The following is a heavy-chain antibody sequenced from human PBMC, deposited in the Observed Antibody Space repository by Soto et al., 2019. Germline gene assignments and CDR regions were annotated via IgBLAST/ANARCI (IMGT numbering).Heavy chain of an antibody. D-gene: IGHD2-2*01. CDR1: GGSFSGYY. CDR2: INHSGST. CDR3: ARGKYQPL. J-gene: IGHJ4*02. V-gene: IGHV4-34*01. Sequence: SETLSLTCAVYGGSFSGYYWSWIRQPPGKGLEWIGEINHSGSTNYNPSLKSRVTISVDTSKNQFSLKLSSVTAVDTAVYYCARGKYQPLWGQGTLVTVSS.